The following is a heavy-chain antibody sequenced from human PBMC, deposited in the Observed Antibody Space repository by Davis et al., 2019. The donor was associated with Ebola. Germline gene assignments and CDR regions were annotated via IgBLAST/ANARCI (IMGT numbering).Heavy chain of an antibody. V-gene: IGHV4-59*12. Sequence: PSETLSLTCAVSGGSISSYYWSWIRQHPGKGLEWIGYIYYSGSTYYNPSLKSRVTISVDTSKNQFSLKLSSVTAADTAVYYCARGGGDCSSTSCYPQPHPSSGDYYYYMDVWGKGTTVTVSS. CDR2: IYYSGST. CDR3: ARGGGDCSSTSCYPQPHPSSGDYYYYMDV. D-gene: IGHD2-2*01. CDR1: GGSISSYY. J-gene: IGHJ6*03.